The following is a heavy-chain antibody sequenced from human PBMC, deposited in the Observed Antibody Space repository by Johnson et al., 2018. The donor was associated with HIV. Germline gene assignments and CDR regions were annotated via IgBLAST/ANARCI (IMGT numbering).Heavy chain of an antibody. CDR3: TTVTEGSYFDSGSYFDI. V-gene: IGHV3-15*01. Sequence: EVQLVESGGGLVKHGGSLRLSCAASGFTFNNAWMTWVRQAPGKGLEWVGRIKSKIDGGTTDYAAPVKGRFTISRDDSKTTLYLQMNSLKTEDTAVYYCTTVTEGSYFDSGSYFDIWGQGTMVTVS. D-gene: IGHD3-10*01. J-gene: IGHJ3*02. CDR2: IKSKIDGGTT. CDR1: GFTFNNAW.